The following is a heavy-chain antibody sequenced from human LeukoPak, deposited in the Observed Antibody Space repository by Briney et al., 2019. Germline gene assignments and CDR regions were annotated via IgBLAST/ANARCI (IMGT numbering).Heavy chain of an antibody. J-gene: IGHJ4*02. V-gene: IGHV1-18*01. CDR2: ISAYNGNT. Sequence: GASVKVSCKASGYTFTSYGISWVRQAPGQGLEWMGWISAYNGNTNYAQKLQGRVTMTTDTSTSTAYMELRSLRSDDTAVYYCASGGWTSSGYYYREYYFDYWGQGTLVTVSS. CDR3: ASGGWTSSGYYYREYYFDY. D-gene: IGHD3-22*01. CDR1: GYTFTSYG.